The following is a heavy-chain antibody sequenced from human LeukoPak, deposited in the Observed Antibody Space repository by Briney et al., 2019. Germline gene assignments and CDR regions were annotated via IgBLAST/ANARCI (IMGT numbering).Heavy chain of an antibody. V-gene: IGHV3-33*03. CDR3: ALSSGNYAIPFDY. Sequence: GGSLRLSCAASGFTFSSYGMHWVRQAPGKGLEWVAVIWYDGSNKYYADSVKGRFTISRDNAKNSLYLHMNSLRGEDTAVYYCALSSGNYAIPFDYWGQGTLVTVSS. D-gene: IGHD1-26*01. J-gene: IGHJ4*02. CDR1: GFTFSSYG. CDR2: IWYDGSNK.